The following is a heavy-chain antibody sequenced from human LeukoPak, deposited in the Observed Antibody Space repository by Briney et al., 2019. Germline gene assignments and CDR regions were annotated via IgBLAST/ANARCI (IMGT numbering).Heavy chain of an antibody. CDR3: ARDVRFLEWLSSGYYYMDV. D-gene: IGHD3-3*01. Sequence: GGFLRLSCAASGFTVSSNYMSWVRQAPGKGLEWVSVIYSGGSTYYADSVKGRFTISRDNSKNTLYLQMNSLRAEDTAVYYCARDVRFLEWLSSGYYYMDVWGKGTTVTVSS. CDR2: IYSGGST. J-gene: IGHJ6*03. V-gene: IGHV3-66*02. CDR1: GFTVSSNY.